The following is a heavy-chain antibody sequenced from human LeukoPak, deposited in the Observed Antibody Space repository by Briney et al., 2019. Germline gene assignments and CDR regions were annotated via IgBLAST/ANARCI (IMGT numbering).Heavy chain of an antibody. CDR3: AREFIAVAGRNPFDY. CDR2: IYPNSGGT. J-gene: IGHJ4*02. D-gene: IGHD6-19*01. V-gene: IGHV1-2*02. CDR1: GYTFTGYY. Sequence: ASVKVSCKASGYTFTGYYMHWVRQAPGQGLEWMGWIYPNSGGTNYAQKFQGRVTMTRDTSISTAYMELSRLRSDDTAVYYCAREFIAVAGRNPFDYWGQGTLVTVSS.